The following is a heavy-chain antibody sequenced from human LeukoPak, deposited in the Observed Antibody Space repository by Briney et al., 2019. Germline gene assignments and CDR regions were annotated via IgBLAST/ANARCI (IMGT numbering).Heavy chain of an antibody. J-gene: IGHJ6*03. Sequence: ASVKVSCKPSGYTFTSYYMHWVRQAPGQGLEWMGIINPTGGSTSYAQKFQGRVTITRDTSRSTVYMELSSLRSEDTAVYYCARDMSGAVGNYYYYMDVWGKGTTVTVSS. CDR3: ARDMSGAVGNYYYYMDV. CDR1: GYTFTSYY. CDR2: INPTGGST. D-gene: IGHD3-10*01. V-gene: IGHV1-46*01.